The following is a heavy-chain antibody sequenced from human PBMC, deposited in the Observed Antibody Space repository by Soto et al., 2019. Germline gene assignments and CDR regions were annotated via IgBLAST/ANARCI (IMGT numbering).Heavy chain of an antibody. CDR2: INPSDSYT. CDR1: GYSFTSYW. J-gene: IGHJ6*02. Sequence: GGSLKISCNGSGYSFTSYWISWVRQMPGEGLEWMGRINPSDSYTNYSASFQGHITISADKSISTAYLQWSRLKAPDTAMYYCAIHWDIVVVPADSEKKYYYYYGMDVWGQGTTVTVSS. V-gene: IGHV5-10-1*01. D-gene: IGHD2-2*01. CDR3: AIHWDIVVVPADSEKKYYYYYGMDV.